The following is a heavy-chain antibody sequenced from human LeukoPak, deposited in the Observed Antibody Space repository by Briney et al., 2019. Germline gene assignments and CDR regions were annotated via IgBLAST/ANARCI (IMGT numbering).Heavy chain of an antibody. CDR2: IGISAGST. V-gene: IGHV3-23*01. J-gene: IGHJ3*02. CDR3: ARGQGWNPEAVTNAFDI. CDR1: GSTFDNYA. Sequence: PGGSLRLSCEASGSTFDNYAMSWVRQAPGKGLEWVSTIGISAGSTYYADAVKGRFTISRDNSKKTVILQMNRLRVEDTAVYYCARGQGWNPEAVTNAFDIWGQGTMVTVSS. D-gene: IGHD1-1*01.